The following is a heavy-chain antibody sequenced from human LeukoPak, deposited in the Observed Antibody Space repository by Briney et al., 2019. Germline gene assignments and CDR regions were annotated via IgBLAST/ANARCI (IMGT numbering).Heavy chain of an antibody. CDR1: GFTLSMFW. D-gene: IGHD2-2*01. Sequence: GRSLRLPCADSGFTLSMFWVHWVRQAPGKGLEWVSRVEPFETITNYAESVTGRFTISRDNAKSTVYLQMDSLRVEDTAVYYCAREEDCSSTSCYYDAFDIWGQGTMVTVSS. CDR3: AREEDCSSTSCYYDAFDI. V-gene: IGHV3-74*01. CDR2: VEPFETIT. J-gene: IGHJ3*02.